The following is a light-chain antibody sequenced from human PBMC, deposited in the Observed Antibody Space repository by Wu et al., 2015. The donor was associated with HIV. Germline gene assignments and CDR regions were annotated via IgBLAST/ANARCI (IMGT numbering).Light chain of an antibody. CDR2: GAS. V-gene: IGKV1-39*01. CDR1: RSVSEY. CDR3: QQSFNSPRT. Sequence: DVQMTQPPSSLSASIGDRVTITCRASRSVSEYLNWYQQKVGEAPKLLIYGASRLHSGVPSRFSGSGSGTDFILTINSLQPEDFAIYYCQQSFNSPRTFGQGTKVEI. J-gene: IGKJ1*01.